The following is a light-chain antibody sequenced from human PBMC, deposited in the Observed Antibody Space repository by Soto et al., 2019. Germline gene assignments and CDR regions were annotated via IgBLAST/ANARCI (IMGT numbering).Light chain of an antibody. CDR1: SSNIGSNY. CDR3: GGWDDSLSGPV. V-gene: IGLV1-47*01. CDR2: RNN. Sequence: QSVLTQPPSESGTPGQRVNISCSGSSSNIGSNYVYWYRQFPGTAPKLLIQRNNQRPSGVPARFSGSKSGTSASLAISGLRSEDEADYYCGGWDDSLSGPVFGGGTKVTVL. J-gene: IGLJ2*01.